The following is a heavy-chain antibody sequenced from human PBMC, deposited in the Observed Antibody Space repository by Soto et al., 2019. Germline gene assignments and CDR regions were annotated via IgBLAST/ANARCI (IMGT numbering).Heavy chain of an antibody. J-gene: IGHJ3*02. CDR2: IKSKTDGGTT. CDR1: GFTFSNAW. Sequence: GGSLRLSCAASGFTFSNAWMSWVRQAPGKGLEWVGRIKSKTDGGTTDYAAPVKGRFTISRDDSKNTLYLQMNSLKTEDTAVYYCTTDLYSGSPRLDAFDIWGQGTMVTVSS. D-gene: IGHD1-26*01. V-gene: IGHV3-15*01. CDR3: TTDLYSGSPRLDAFDI.